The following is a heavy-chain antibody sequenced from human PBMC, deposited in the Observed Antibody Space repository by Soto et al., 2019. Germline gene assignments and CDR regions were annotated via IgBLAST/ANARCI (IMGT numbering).Heavy chain of an antibody. Sequence: SVKVSCKASGGTFSRYSITWVRQAPGHGLEWIGRIIPIFGIASYAQKFQGRVTITADESTSTAYMELRSLRSDDTAIYYCTREGSAPYYYYGMDAWGQGTTVTVSS. CDR2: IIPIFGIA. J-gene: IGHJ6*02. CDR3: TREGSAPYYYYGMDA. CDR1: GGTFSRYS. D-gene: IGHD3-10*01. V-gene: IGHV1-69*13.